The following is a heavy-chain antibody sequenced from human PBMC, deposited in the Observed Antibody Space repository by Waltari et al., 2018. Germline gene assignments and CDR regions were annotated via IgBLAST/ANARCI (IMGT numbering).Heavy chain of an antibody. CDR2: FDPEDGET. Sequence: QVQLVQSGAEVKKPGASVKVACKVSGNTLTDLTMHGVRQAPGKGLEWMGGFDPEDGETIYAQKFQGRVTMTEDTSTDTAYMELSSLGSEDTAVYYCATGGPYYFDYWGQGTLVTVSS. CDR3: ATGGPYYFDY. CDR1: GNTLTDLT. J-gene: IGHJ4*02. V-gene: IGHV1-24*01.